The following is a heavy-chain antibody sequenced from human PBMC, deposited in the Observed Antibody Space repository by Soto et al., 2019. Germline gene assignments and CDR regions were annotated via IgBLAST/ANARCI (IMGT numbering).Heavy chain of an antibody. CDR2: INAGNGNT. D-gene: IGHD3-22*01. Sequence: ASVKVSCKASGYTFTSYAMHWVRQAPGQRLEWMGWINAGNGNTKYSQKFQGRVTITRDTSASTAYMELSSLRSEDTAVYYCARAMIVLASPDYWGQGTLVTVSS. V-gene: IGHV1-3*01. CDR1: GYTFTSYA. J-gene: IGHJ4*02. CDR3: ARAMIVLASPDY.